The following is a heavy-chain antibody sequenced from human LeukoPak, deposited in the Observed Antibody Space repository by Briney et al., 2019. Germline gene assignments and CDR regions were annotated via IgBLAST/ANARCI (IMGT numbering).Heavy chain of an antibody. CDR2: ICPDGTVT. Sequence: GGSLRLSCAASGFTFSTYCMHWVRQAPGKGPMWVSRICPDGTVTNYADSVKARFIISRDNARNTVYLQMNSLRVEDTAVYYCVRAAYDSSGYLTLWGQGTLVAVSS. CDR1: GFTFSTYC. V-gene: IGHV3-74*01. CDR3: VRAAYDSSGYLTL. J-gene: IGHJ4*02. D-gene: IGHD3-22*01.